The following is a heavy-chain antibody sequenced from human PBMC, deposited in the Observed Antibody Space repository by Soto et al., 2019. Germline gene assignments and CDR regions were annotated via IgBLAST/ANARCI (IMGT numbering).Heavy chain of an antibody. D-gene: IGHD2-2*01. V-gene: IGHV3-64*04. CDR1: GFTFSSYA. J-gene: IGHJ4*02. Sequence: GGSLRLSCSASGFTFSSYAMHWVRQAPGKGLEYVSSISTNGGSTHYADSVKGRFTISRDNAKNTLYLQMNSLRAEDTAVYYCATAVPFDYWGQGTLVTVSS. CDR2: ISTNGGST. CDR3: ATAVPFDY.